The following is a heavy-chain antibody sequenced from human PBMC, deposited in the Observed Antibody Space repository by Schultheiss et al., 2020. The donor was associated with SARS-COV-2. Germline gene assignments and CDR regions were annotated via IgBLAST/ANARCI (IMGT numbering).Heavy chain of an antibody. CDR2: INPNSGGT. D-gene: IGHD3-3*01. V-gene: IGHV1-2*06. CDR1: GYTFTGYC. CDR3: ARDPAIFGLIIFSYFDY. J-gene: IGHJ4*02. Sequence: ASVKVSCKASGYTFTGYCMHWVRQAPGQGLEWMGRINPNSGGTNYAQKFQGRVTMTRDTSISIAYMEVSRLRSDDTAVYCCARDPAIFGLIIFSYFDYWGQGTQVTVSS.